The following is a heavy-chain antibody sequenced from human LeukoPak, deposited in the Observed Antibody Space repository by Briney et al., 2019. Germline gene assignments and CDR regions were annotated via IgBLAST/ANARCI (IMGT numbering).Heavy chain of an antibody. CDR1: GFTVSGNY. CDR3: ARGGRGVILKDYNWFDP. J-gene: IGHJ5*02. Sequence: GGSLRLSCAVSGFTVSGNYMSWVRHATGKGLEWVSAIGTAGDTYYPGSVKGRFTISRENAKNSLYLQMNSLRAGDTAVYYCARGGRGVILKDYNWFDPWGQGTLVTVSS. D-gene: IGHD3-16*01. CDR2: IGTAGDT. V-gene: IGHV3-13*01.